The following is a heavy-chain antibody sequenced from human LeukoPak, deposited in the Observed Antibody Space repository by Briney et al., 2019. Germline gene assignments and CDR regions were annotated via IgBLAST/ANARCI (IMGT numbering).Heavy chain of an antibody. J-gene: IGHJ5*02. CDR3: ARQEYCSGGSCYTWFDP. V-gene: IGHV5-51*01. D-gene: IGHD2-15*01. CDR1: GYSFSNYW. CDR2: TYPGDSDT. Sequence: GESLKISCKGSGYSFSNYWIAWVRQMPGKGLEWLGITYPGDSDTKYSPSFQGQVTISADKSISTAYLQWSSLMASDTAMYYCARQEYCSGGSCYTWFDPWGQGTLVTVSS.